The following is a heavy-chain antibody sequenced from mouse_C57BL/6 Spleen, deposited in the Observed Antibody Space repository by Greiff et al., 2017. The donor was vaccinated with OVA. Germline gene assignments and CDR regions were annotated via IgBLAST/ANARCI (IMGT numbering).Heavy chain of an antibody. CDR2: INPSTGGT. CDR1: GYSFTGYY. V-gene: IGHV1-42*01. CDR3: APMAWGYAMDY. Sequence: EVQLQQSGPELVKPGASVKISCKASGYSFTGYYMNWVKQSPEKSLEWIGEINPSTGGTTYNQKFKAKATLTVDKSSSTAYMQLKSLTSEDSAVYYCAPMAWGYAMDYWGQGTSVTVSS. J-gene: IGHJ4*01.